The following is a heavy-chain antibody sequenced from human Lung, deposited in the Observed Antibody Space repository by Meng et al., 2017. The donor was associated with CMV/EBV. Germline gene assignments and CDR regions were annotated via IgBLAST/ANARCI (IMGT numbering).Heavy chain of an antibody. D-gene: IGHD3-22*01. CDR1: GFSPSTSGVG. CDR3: AHESSGTYFDY. J-gene: IGHJ4*02. CDR2: IYGDDEK. V-gene: IGHV2-5*02. Sequence: SCPPLRHPTLTPPLTFPFSGFSPSTSGVGVGWIRHPPGKALECLAIIYGDDEKRYSPSLKSRLTIAKDTSKNQVVLTMTNMDPVDTATYYCAHESSGTYFDYWGQGTLVTVSS.